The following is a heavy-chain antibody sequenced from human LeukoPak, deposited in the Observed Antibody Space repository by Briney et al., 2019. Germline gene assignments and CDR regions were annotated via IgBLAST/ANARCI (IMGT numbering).Heavy chain of an antibody. CDR1: GGSISINTYY. CDR2: IYYSGST. CDR3: AREFHP. Sequence: KPSETLSLTCTVSGGSISINTYYWSWIRQPPGKGLEWIGQIYYSGSTYYNPSLKSRVTISLDTSKSQFSLKLTSVTAVDTAVYYCAREFHPWGQGTLVSVPS. J-gene: IGHJ5*02. V-gene: IGHV4-61*01.